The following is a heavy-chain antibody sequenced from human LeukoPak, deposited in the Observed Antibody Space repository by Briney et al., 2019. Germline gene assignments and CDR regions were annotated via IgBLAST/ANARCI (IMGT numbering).Heavy chain of an antibody. Sequence: GGSLRLSCAASGFTFSSYAMSWVRQAPGKGLEWVSAISGSGGSTCYADSVKGRFTISRDNSKNTLYLQMNSLRAEDTAVYYCAKRVVAGPQSSNYYFDYWGQGTLVTVSS. CDR2: ISGSGGST. J-gene: IGHJ4*02. CDR3: AKRVVAGPQSSNYYFDY. D-gene: IGHD6-19*01. V-gene: IGHV3-23*01. CDR1: GFTFSSYA.